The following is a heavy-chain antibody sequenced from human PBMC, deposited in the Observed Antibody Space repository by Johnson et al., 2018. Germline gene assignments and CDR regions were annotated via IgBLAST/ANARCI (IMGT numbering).Heavy chain of an antibody. J-gene: IGHJ4*02. Sequence: QVQLQESGGGLVQPGGSLRLSCAASGFTFSDHSMHWVRQAPGKGLVWLSVISHDGTYDSYADSVKGRFTISRDNSKDTLYLQLNSLSAKDTAVDFGAGVSGYYTGYFDAWGLGTLVAVSA. D-gene: IGHD3-3*01. CDR1: GFTFSDHS. CDR2: ISHDGTYD. V-gene: IGHV3-30*14. CDR3: AGVSGYYTGYFDA.